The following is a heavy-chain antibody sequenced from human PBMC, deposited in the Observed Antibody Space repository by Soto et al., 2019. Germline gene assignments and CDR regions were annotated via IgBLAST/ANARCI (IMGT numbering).Heavy chain of an antibody. CDR1: GFTFNTYW. J-gene: IGHJ4*02. CDR2: IKQDGGEK. Sequence: GGSLRLSCAASGFTFNTYWMTWVRQAPGKGLEWVANIKQDGGEKYYVDSVKGRFTISRDNARNSLFLEMDSLRAEDTAVYYCARPAKGYCTTTSTSCPFYFDFWGQGALVTVSS. V-gene: IGHV3-7*01. D-gene: IGHD2-8*01. CDR3: ARPAKGYCTTTSTSCPFYFDF.